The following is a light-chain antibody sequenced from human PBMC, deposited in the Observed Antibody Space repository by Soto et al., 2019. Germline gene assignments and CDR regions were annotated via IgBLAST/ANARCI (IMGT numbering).Light chain of an antibody. CDR3: SSYTSTTSGV. V-gene: IGLV2-14*01. J-gene: IGLJ3*02. CDR2: DVS. Sequence: QSALTQSASVSGSPGQSITISCTGTSSDVGGYNYVSWYQQHPGKSPKLIIYDVSNRPSGVSTRFSGSKSGNTASLTISGRQAEDEADYSCSSYTSTTSGVFGGGTKLTVL. CDR1: SSDVGGYNY.